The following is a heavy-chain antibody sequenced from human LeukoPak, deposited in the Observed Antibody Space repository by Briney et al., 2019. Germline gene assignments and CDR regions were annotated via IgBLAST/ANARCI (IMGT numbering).Heavy chain of an antibody. Sequence: PGGSLRLSCAASGFTFNNYWMHWVRQAPGKGLVWVSRINTDGSTTNYADSVKGRFTISRDNAKNSLYLQMNSLRADDTAVYYCSGSGWTTDAFDIWGQGTMVTVSS. D-gene: IGHD6-19*01. CDR3: SGSGWTTDAFDI. CDR2: INTDGSTT. V-gene: IGHV3-74*01. CDR1: GFTFNNYW. J-gene: IGHJ3*02.